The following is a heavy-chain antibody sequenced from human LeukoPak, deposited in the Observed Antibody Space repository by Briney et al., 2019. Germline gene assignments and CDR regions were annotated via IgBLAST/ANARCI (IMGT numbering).Heavy chain of an antibody. V-gene: IGHV1-2*02. CDR3: ARGGGGGGYYDSSGYLYY. D-gene: IGHD3-22*01. CDR2: INPNSGGT. J-gene: IGHJ4*02. CDR1: GYTFTGYY. Sequence: ASVKVPCKASGYTFTGYYMHWVRQAPGQGLEWMGWINPNSGGTNYAQKFQGRVTMTRDTSISTAYMELSRLRSDDTAVYYCARGGGGGGYYDSSGYLYYWGQGTLVTVSS.